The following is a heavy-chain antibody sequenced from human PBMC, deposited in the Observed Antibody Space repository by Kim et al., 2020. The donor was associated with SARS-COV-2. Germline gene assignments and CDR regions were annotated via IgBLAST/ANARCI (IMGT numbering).Heavy chain of an antibody. CDR3: ATFRLPSYSSGHEYFQH. CDR1: GVSMKTYF. Sequence: SETLSLTCSVSGVSMKTYFWSWIRQPPGKGLEWIGHIYYSGDTKYNPSLMSRVTISVDTSKDQFSLKLGSVTAADTAVYYCATFRLPSYSSGHEYFQHWGQGALVTVSS. V-gene: IGHV4-59*01. J-gene: IGHJ1*01. D-gene: IGHD6-19*01. CDR2: IYYSGDT.